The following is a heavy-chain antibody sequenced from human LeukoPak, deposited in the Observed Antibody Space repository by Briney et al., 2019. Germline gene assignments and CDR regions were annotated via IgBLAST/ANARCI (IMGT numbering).Heavy chain of an antibody. CDR2: IYSDGTT. Sequence: GGSLRLSCAASGFTVSSNYMRWVRQAPGKGLEWASVIYSDGTTYYAGSVKARFAISRDNSKNTVYLQMNSLTAEDTAVYYCARDLAGSGTTFDYWGQGTLVTVSS. D-gene: IGHD3-10*01. V-gene: IGHV3-66*01. J-gene: IGHJ4*02. CDR3: ARDLAGSGTTFDY. CDR1: GFTVSSNY.